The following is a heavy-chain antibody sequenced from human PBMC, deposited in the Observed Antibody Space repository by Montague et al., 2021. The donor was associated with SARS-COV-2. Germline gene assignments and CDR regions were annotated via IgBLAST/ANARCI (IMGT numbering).Heavy chain of an antibody. J-gene: IGHJ6*04. Sequence: SETLSLTCTVYGGSISNYYWSWIRQPPGRGLEWIGYIYYSGSTDYSPSLKSRVTISLDTSKNQFSLKVTSVTAADTAVYYCARGGGYYNYGLDVWGTGTTVTVSS. D-gene: IGHD3-22*01. V-gene: IGHV4-59*01. CDR3: ARGGGYYNYGLDV. CDR2: IYYSGST. CDR1: GGSISNYY.